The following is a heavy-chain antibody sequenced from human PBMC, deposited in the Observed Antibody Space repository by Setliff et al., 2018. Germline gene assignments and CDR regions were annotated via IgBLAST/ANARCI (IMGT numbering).Heavy chain of an antibody. CDR1: GYSFTSYW. J-gene: IGHJ4*02. CDR2: IYPGDSDT. V-gene: IGHV5-51*01. CDR3: ARESYDSSGYIYYFDY. Sequence: GESLKISCKGSGYSFTSYWIGWVRQMPGKGLEWMGIIYPGDSDTRYSPSFQGQVTISADKSSSTAYLQWSSLKASDTAMYYCARESYDSSGYIYYFDYWGQGTLVTVSS. D-gene: IGHD3-22*01.